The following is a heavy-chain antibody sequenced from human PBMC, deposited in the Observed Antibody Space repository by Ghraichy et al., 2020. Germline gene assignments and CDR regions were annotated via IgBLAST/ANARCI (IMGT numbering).Heavy chain of an antibody. CDR2: ISYDGSNK. Sequence: GSLRLSCAASGFTFSSCVMHWVRQAPDKGLEWVAVISYDGSNKYYADSVKGRFTISRDNSKNTLYLQMNSLRPEDTAVYYCAKGGQYYFDYWGQGTLVTVSS. J-gene: IGHJ4*02. V-gene: IGHV3-30*18. CDR1: GFTFSSCV. CDR3: AKGGQYYFDY.